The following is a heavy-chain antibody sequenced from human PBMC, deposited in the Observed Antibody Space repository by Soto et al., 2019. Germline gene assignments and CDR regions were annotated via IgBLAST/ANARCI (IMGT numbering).Heavy chain of an antibody. CDR3: ARDYGDYFDY. J-gene: IGHJ4*02. CDR1: GGSIRGYY. Sequence: SETLSLTCTVSGGSIRGYYWTWIRQPPGKGLECIGYISDRGNTNYNPSLKSRVTISVDTSKNQFSLKLSSVTAADTAVYYCARDYGDYFDYWGQGTLVTVSS. CDR2: ISDRGNT. V-gene: IGHV4-59*01. D-gene: IGHD4-17*01.